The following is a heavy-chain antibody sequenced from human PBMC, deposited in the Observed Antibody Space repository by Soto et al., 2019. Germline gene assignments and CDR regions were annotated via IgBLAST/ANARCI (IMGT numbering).Heavy chain of an antibody. Sequence: GGSLRLSCAASGFTFSSYAMSWVRQAPGKGLEWVSAISGSGGSTYYADSVKGRFTISRDNSKNTLYLQMNSLRAEETAVYYFAKDTGYSGYDDAFDIWGQGTMVTVSS. V-gene: IGHV3-23*01. CDR3: AKDTGYSGYDDAFDI. D-gene: IGHD5-12*01. CDR1: GFTFSSYA. CDR2: ISGSGGST. J-gene: IGHJ3*02.